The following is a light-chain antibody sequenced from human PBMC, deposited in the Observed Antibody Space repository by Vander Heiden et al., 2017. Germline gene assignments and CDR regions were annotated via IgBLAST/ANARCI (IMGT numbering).Light chain of an antibody. Sequence: DIQMTQSPSTLSASVGDRVTITCRASQSISSWLAWYQQKPGKAPKLLIYKASSLESGVPSRFSGSGYGTEFTLTISSRQPDDFASYYCQQDNSYPMLTFGGGTKVEIK. CDR2: KAS. CDR1: QSISSW. CDR3: QQDNSYPMLT. J-gene: IGKJ4*01. V-gene: IGKV1-5*03.